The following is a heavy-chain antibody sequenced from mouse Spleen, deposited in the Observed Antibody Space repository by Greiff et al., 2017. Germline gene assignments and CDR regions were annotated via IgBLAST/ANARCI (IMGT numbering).Heavy chain of an antibody. CDR3: ARYGVVRAY. CDR2: ISNKASGNKK. J-gene: IGHJ3*01. Sequence: EVKLVESGGGLVKPGGSVRLSCTTSGFTFTDYYMSWVRQRPGKGLEWMGFISNKASGNKKEYSVTEKGRLTTDRDNSQSILYLPMNTLRAGDSATYCCARYGVVRAYWGQRTLGTVSA. CDR1: GFTFTDYY. D-gene: IGHD1-1*02. V-gene: IGHV7-3*02.